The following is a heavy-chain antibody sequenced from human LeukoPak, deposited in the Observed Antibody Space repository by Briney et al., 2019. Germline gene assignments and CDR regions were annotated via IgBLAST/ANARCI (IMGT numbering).Heavy chain of an antibody. V-gene: IGHV3-23*01. Sequence: GGSLRLSCAASGFTFSSYAMDWVRQAPGKGLESVSAITASGGTTFYTDFAKGRFTISRDNSENTLYLQMNSLGAEDTAVYYCAREPNDWYRNTFYIWGQGTMVTVSS. CDR3: AREPNDWYRNTFYI. J-gene: IGHJ3*02. D-gene: IGHD3-9*01. CDR2: ITASGGTT. CDR1: GFTFSSYA.